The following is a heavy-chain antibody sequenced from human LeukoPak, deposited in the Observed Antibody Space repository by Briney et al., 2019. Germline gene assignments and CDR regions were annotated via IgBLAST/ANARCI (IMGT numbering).Heavy chain of an antibody. D-gene: IGHD2-8*02. Sequence: SETLSLTCSVSGGSISSSSHYWDWIRRPPGEGLEWIGSIYYSGSTYYNPSLKSRVTISVDTSKNQFSLKLISVTAADTAVYYCAREDTGGLDYWGQGILVTVSP. CDR2: IYYSGST. J-gene: IGHJ4*02. V-gene: IGHV4-39*07. CDR3: AREDTGGLDY. CDR1: GGSISSSSHY.